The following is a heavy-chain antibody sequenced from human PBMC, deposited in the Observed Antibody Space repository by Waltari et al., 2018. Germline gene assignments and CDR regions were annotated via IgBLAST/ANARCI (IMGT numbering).Heavy chain of an antibody. D-gene: IGHD2-15*01. V-gene: IGHV3-23*01. CDR3: AKDLHAGCSGVSCYSWWFDP. J-gene: IGHJ5*02. CDR2: MSGMSGAT. Sequence: EERLFESGGGLVQPGGSLRLSCGGSGFTFNNYGLNWVRQVPGRRPEWVVMSGMSGATEYADAVRGRVTIARDNSKNTLYRERNSLRVEDTATYFCAKDLHAGCSGVSCYSWWFDPRGQGTVVTVSS. CDR1: GFTFNNYG.